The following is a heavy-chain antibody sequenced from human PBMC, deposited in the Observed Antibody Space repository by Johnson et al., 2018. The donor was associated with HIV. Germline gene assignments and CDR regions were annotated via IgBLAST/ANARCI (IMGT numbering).Heavy chain of an antibody. CDR2: ISYDGSNK. V-gene: IGHV3-30*04. Sequence: QVQLVESGGGVVQPGRSLRLSCAASGFTFSTYAMHWVRQAPGKGLEWVAAISYDGSNKYFADSVKGRFTISRDNSKNTLYLQMSSLRAEDTAVYYCARGGIIHDAFDIWGQGTMVTVSS. D-gene: IGHD1-1*01. CDR1: GFTFSTYA. J-gene: IGHJ3*02. CDR3: ARGGIIHDAFDI.